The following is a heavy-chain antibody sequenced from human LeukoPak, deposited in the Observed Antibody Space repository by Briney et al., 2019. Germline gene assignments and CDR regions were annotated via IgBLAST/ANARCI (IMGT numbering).Heavy chain of an antibody. V-gene: IGHV3-48*02. CDR3: ARIGGNEWLRPSGSS. CDR1: GFTFSSYS. J-gene: IGHJ5*02. CDR2: ISSSSTI. Sequence: GGSLRLSCAASGFTFSSYSMNWVRQAPGKGLEWVSYISSSSTIYYADSVKGRFTISRDNAKNSLYLQMNSLRDEDTAVHYCARIGGNEWLRPSGSSWGQGTLVTVSS. D-gene: IGHD5-12*01.